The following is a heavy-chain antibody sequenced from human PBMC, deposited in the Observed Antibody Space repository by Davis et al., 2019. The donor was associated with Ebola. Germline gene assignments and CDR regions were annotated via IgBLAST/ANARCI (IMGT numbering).Heavy chain of an antibody. CDR1: GGSISSSTYY. D-gene: IGHD6-6*01. J-gene: IGHJ4*02. CDR2: IYYSGST. CDR3: ACSRVDFDY. V-gene: IGHV4-39*01. Sequence: SETLSLTCTVSGGSISSSTYYWGWIRQPPGKGLEWIGSIYYSGSTYYNPSLKSRVTISVDTSKNQFSLKLSSVTAADTAVYYCACSRVDFDYWGQGTLVTVSS.